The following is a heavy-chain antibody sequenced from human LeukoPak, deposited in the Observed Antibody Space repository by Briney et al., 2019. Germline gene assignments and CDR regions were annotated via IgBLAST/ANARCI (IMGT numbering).Heavy chain of an antibody. CDR3: VRSTGKIYYGADV. D-gene: IGHD4/OR15-4a*01. J-gene: IGHJ6*02. CDR1: GFTFSSYA. CDR2: ISYDGRNN. Sequence: GRSLRLSCAASGFTFSSYAMYWVRQAPGEGLEWVAAISYDGRNNYYADSVKGRLTIARDNSKNTLYLQMSSLRAEDTAVYYCVRSTGKIYYGADVWGQGTTVTVSS. V-gene: IGHV3-30*04.